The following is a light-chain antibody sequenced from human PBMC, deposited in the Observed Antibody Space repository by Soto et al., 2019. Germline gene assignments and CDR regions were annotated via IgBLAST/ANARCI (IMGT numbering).Light chain of an antibody. Sequence: IPTSQSRSSLPASVADGVIITCRASQSISNHLNWYQQKPGKAPKLLIFAASSLQSGVPSRFSGSRSGPDFTLTICSRHPEDFATYYIPQSYSIPPTFGQGTKVDIK. CDR2: AAS. CDR3: PQSYSIPPT. CDR1: QSISNH. V-gene: IGKV1-39*01. J-gene: IGKJ1*01.